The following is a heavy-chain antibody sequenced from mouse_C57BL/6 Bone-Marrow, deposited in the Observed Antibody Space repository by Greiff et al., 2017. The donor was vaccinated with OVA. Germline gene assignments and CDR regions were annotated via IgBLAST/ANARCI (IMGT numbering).Heavy chain of an antibody. CDR3: ARGLMYDGYYGYAMDY. V-gene: IGHV1-64*01. J-gene: IGHJ4*01. D-gene: IGHD2-3*01. Sequence: QVQLKQPGAELVKPGASVKLSCKASGYTFTSYWMHWVKQRPGQGLAWIGMIHPNSGSTNYNEKFKSKATLTVDKSSSTAYMQLSSLTSEDSAVYYCARGLMYDGYYGYAMDYWGQGTSVTVSS. CDR2: IHPNSGST. CDR1: GYTFTSYW.